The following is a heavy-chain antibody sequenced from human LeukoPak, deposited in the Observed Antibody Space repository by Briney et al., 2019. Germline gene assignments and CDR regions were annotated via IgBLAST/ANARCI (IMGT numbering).Heavy chain of an antibody. D-gene: IGHD3-10*01. CDR1: GITFTSHG. J-gene: IGHJ4*02. CDR3: ARDYYGSGSYFFIVGVGFDY. Sequence: GGSLRLSCVVSGITFTSHGMNWIRQAPGKGLEWVAFIQHDGSNKYHADSVKGRFTISRDNAKNTLYLQMNSLRAEDTAVYYCARDYYGSGSYFFIVGVGFDYWGQGTLVTVSS. CDR2: IQHDGSNK. V-gene: IGHV3-30*02.